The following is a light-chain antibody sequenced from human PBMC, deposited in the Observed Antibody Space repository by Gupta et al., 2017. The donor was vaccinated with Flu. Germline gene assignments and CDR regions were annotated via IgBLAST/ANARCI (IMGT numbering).Light chain of an antibody. V-gene: IGKV1-9*01. CDR1: QGISSY. Sequence: DIQLTQSPSFLSASVGDRVTITCRASQGISSYLAWYQQKPGKAPKLLIYGTSTLQSGVPSRFSGSGSGTEFTLTISSLQPEDFASYYCQQRNSYPPTFGQGTRLEMK. CDR3: QQRNSYPPT. J-gene: IGKJ2*01. CDR2: GTS.